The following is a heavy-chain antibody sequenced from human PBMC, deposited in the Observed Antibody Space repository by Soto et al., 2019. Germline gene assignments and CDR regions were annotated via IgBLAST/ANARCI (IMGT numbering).Heavy chain of an antibody. D-gene: IGHD1-1*01. Sequence: EVQLVESGGGLVQPGGSLRLSCAASGFTFSSYWMSWVRQAPGKGLEWVANIKQDGRENYYVDSVKGRFTISRDNAKNSLYLQMNSLRAEDTAVYYCARDQRNGAFAYWGQGTLVTVSS. CDR3: ARDQRNGAFAY. CDR1: GFTFSSYW. V-gene: IGHV3-7*01. J-gene: IGHJ4*02. CDR2: IKQDGREN.